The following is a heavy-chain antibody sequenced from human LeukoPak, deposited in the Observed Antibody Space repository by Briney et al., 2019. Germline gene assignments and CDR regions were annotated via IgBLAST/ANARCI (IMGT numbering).Heavy chain of an antibody. Sequence: GESLKISCKGPGYSFTSYWIGWVRQMPGKGLEWMGIIYPGDSDTRYSPSFQGQVTISADKSISTAYLQWSSLKASDTAMYYCARDRKDDCSSTSCPLWWFDPWGQGTLVTVSS. D-gene: IGHD2-2*01. J-gene: IGHJ5*02. CDR1: GYSFTSYW. CDR2: IYPGDSDT. V-gene: IGHV5-51*01. CDR3: ARDRKDDCSSTSCPLWWFDP.